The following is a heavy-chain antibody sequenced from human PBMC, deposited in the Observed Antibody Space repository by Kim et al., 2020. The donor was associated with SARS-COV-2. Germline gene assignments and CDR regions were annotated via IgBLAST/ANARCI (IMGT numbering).Heavy chain of an antibody. J-gene: IGHJ6*02. Sequence: SETLSLTCTVSGYSISSGYYWGWIRQPPGKGLEWIGSIYHSGSTYYNPSLKSRVTISVDTSKNQFSLKLSSVTAADTAVYYCARAPRDPYYGMDVWGQGTTVTVSS. CDR1: GYSISSGYY. CDR3: ARAPRDPYYGMDV. CDR2: IYHSGST. V-gene: IGHV4-38-2*02.